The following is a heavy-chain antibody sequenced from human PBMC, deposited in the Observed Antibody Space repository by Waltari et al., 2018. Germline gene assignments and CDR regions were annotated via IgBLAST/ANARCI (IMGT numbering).Heavy chain of an antibody. J-gene: IGHJ5*02. D-gene: IGHD3-3*01. CDR1: GYTFTSYD. CDR2: MNPNSGNT. CDR3: ARKNFWSGYWRFGGFDP. Sequence: QVQLVQSGAEVKKPGASVKVSCKASGYTFTSYDINWVRQATGQGLEWMGWMNPNSGNTGYAQKFQGRVTMTRNTSISTAYMELSSLRSEDTAVYYCARKNFWSGYWRFGGFDPWGQGTLVTVSS. V-gene: IGHV1-8*01.